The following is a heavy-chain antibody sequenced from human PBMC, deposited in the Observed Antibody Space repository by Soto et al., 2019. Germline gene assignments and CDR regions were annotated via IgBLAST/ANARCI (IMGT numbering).Heavy chain of an antibody. CDR3: VKTPSIGSGSYIDY. D-gene: IGHD3-10*01. CDR2: ITTGGGRT. Sequence: EVQLLESGGGLVQPGGSLRLSCAASGFTFSSYAMSWVRQAPGKGLEWVSAITTGGGRTYYADSVKGRFTISRDNSKNTLYLQMSSLRAEDTAVYYCVKTPSIGSGSYIDYWGQGTLVTVSS. CDR1: GFTFSSYA. V-gene: IGHV3-23*01. J-gene: IGHJ4*02.